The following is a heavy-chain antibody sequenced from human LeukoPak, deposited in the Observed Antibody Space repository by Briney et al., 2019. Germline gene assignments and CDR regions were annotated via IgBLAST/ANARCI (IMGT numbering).Heavy chain of an antibody. V-gene: IGHV3-23*01. CDR3: ARQLDPNDY. CDR1: GFTFSSYA. Sequence: PGGSLRLSCAASGFTFSSYAMSWVRQAPEKGLEWVSGISGSGGSTYYADSVKGRFTISRDNSKNTLYLQMNSLRAEDTAVYYCARQLDPNDYWGQGTLVTVSS. CDR2: ISGSGGST. J-gene: IGHJ4*02. D-gene: IGHD1-1*01.